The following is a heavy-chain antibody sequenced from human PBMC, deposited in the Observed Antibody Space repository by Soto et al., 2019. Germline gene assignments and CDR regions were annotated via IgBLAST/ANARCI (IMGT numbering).Heavy chain of an antibody. V-gene: IGHV3-30-3*01. Sequence: QVQLVESGGGVVQPGRSLRLSCAASGFTFSSYAMHWVRQAPGKGLEWVAVTSNDGSKKYYADSVKGRFTISRDNSKNALYMQMNSLRAEDTAVYHCANKSVLGNAPGAAFDIWGQGTMVTVSS. D-gene: IGHD3-16*01. CDR3: ANKSVLGNAPGAAFDI. J-gene: IGHJ3*02. CDR2: TSNDGSKK. CDR1: GFTFSSYA.